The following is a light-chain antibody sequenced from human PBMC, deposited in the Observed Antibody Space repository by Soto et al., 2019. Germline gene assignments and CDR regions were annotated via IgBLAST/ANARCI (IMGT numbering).Light chain of an antibody. CDR1: SSNIGGYNY. J-gene: IGLJ1*01. CDR2: DVS. CDR3: SSYTSSSTYV. V-gene: IGLV2-14*03. Sequence: QSVLTQPASVSGSPGQSIPISCTGTSSNIGGYNYVSWYQHHPGKAPKLMIYDVSNRPSGVSNRFSGSKSGNTASLTISGLQAEDEAGYYCSSYTSSSTYVFGTGTKVTVL.